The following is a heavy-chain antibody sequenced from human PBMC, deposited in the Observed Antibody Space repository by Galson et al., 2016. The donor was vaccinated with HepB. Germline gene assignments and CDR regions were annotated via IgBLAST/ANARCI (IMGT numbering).Heavy chain of an antibody. Sequence: SLRLSCAASGFMFSAHYMSWIRQAPGKGLEWISYITNTGGDTYYADSVKGRFTISRDNAKNSLYLQMNSLGVEDTAVYYCARDPDTSSKVDPWGQGTLVTVSS. CDR1: GFMFSAHY. CDR2: ITNTGGDT. CDR3: ARDPDTSSKVDP. V-gene: IGHV3-11*01. D-gene: IGHD2-2*02. J-gene: IGHJ5*02.